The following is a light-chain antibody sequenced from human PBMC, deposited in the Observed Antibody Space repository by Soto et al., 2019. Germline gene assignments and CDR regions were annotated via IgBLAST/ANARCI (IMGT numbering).Light chain of an antibody. CDR2: GAS. V-gene: IGKV3-20*01. CDR3: QHYDNSPVA. CDR1: QSISSSH. Sequence: EMVLTQSPGTLSLSPGERATLSSSASQSISSSHLAWYQQRPGQAPRLLIYGASSRAIGIPDRFSGSGSGTDFTLTISRLEPEDFALYHCQHYDNSPVAFGGGTKVEIK. J-gene: IGKJ4*01.